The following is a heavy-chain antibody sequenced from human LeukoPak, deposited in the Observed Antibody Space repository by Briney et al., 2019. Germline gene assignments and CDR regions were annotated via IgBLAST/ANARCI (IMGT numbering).Heavy chain of an antibody. CDR1: GFTFSSYW. CDR2: INSDGSST. V-gene: IGHV3-74*01. Sequence: HPGGSLRLSCAASGFTFSSYWMHWVRHAPGKGLVWVSRINSDGSSTSYADSVKGRFTISRDNAKNTLYLQMDSLRAEDTAVYYCYSSSSYPYYFDSWGQGTLVTVSS. CDR3: YSSSSYPYYFDS. D-gene: IGHD6-13*01. J-gene: IGHJ4*02.